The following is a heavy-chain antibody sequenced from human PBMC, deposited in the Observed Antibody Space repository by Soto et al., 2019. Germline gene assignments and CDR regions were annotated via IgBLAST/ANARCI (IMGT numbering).Heavy chain of an antibody. CDR3: ARPPGYISDWYYFDL. CDR2: ISPKSGGT. D-gene: IGHD3-9*01. V-gene: IGHV1-2*02. CDR1: GYNFIDYY. Sequence: QVQLVQSGAEVKKPGASVKVSCEASGYNFIDYYIHWVRQAPGQGFEWVERISPKSGGTNSAQKFEGRVTMTWDTSLNTAYMELSSLKSDDTAVYYCARPPGYISDWYYFDLWGQGTRVTVSS. J-gene: IGHJ4*02.